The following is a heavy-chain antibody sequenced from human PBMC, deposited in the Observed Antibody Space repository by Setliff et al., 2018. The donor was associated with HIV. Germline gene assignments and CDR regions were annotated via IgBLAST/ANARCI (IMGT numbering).Heavy chain of an antibody. CDR2: MNPNSGNT. J-gene: IGHJ6*03. Sequence: ASVKVSCKASGYTFSSYDINWVRQATGQGLEWMGWMNPNSGNTGYAQKFQGRVTMTRDTSIGTAYMELNNLKFEDTTVYYCARARRDSYDRGRRNHYYIDVWGKGTPVTVSS. D-gene: IGHD3-22*01. CDR3: ARARRDSYDRGRRNHYYIDV. V-gene: IGHV1-8*02. CDR1: GYTFSSYD.